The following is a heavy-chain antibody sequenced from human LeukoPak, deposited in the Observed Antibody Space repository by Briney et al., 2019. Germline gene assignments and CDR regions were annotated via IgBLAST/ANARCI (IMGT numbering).Heavy chain of an antibody. CDR1: GFAFGSEA. J-gene: IGHJ6*02. CDR2: ISGSGGST. V-gene: IGHV3-23*01. CDR3: AKDPQRYFDWLFGMDV. Sequence: PGGSLRLSCAVSGFAFGSEAMSWVRQAPGKGLEWVSAISGSGGSTYYADSVKGRFTISRDNSKNTLYLQMNSLRAEDTAVYYCAKDPQRYFDWLFGMDVWGQGTTVTVSS. D-gene: IGHD3-9*01.